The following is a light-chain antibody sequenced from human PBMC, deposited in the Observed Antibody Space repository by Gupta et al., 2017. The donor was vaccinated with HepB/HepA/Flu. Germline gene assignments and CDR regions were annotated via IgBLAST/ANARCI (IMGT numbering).Light chain of an antibody. CDR1: SSNIGRNT. J-gene: IGLJ3*02. Sequence: QSVLTQPPSAPGTPGQRVTISCSGSSSNIGRNTANWYQQRPGTAPKLLIYSNNQRPSGVPDRFSGSKSGTSASLVISGLQAEDEADYYCAAWEDSRNGWVFGGGTKLTVL. V-gene: IGLV1-44*01. CDR2: SNN. CDR3: AAWEDSRNGWV.